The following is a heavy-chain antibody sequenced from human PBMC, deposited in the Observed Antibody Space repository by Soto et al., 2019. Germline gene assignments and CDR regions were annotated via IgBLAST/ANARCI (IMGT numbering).Heavy chain of an antibody. Sequence: CTVSGGSISSSSYYWTWLRQPPGKGLEWIGYVYYSGSTNYNPSLKSRVTISLDMPKNQFSLKLSSVTAADTAVYSCARVVAIAGILFDYWGQGILVTVSS. J-gene: IGHJ4*02. D-gene: IGHD6-13*01. CDR3: ARVVAIAGILFDY. V-gene: IGHV4-61*01. CDR1: GGSISSSSYY. CDR2: VYYSGST.